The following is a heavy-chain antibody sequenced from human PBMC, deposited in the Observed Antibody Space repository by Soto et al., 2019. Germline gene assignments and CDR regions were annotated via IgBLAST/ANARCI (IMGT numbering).Heavy chain of an antibody. CDR1: GGSISSGGYY. D-gene: IGHD3-3*01. CDR3: ARANTILWEVGMDV. J-gene: IGHJ6*02. Sequence: QVQLQESGPGLVKPSQTLSLTCTVSGGSISSGGYYWSWIRQHPGKGLEWIGYIYYSGSTYYNPSLKRRVTISVDTSKNQFSLKLSSVTAADTAVYYCARANTILWEVGMDVWGQGTTVTVSS. V-gene: IGHV4-31*03. CDR2: IYYSGST.